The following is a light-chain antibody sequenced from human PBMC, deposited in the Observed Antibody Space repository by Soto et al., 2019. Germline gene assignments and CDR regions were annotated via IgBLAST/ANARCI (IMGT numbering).Light chain of an antibody. CDR3: QSYDSTLSARDV. J-gene: IGLJ1*01. Sequence: PSVSGAPGQRVTISCTGSSSNIGAGYDVHWYQQRPGTAPKLLIFGNINRPSGVPDRFSGSKSGTSASLAITGLQAEDEGDYYCQSYDSTLSARDVFGTGTKVTVL. CDR2: GNI. V-gene: IGLV1-40*01. CDR1: SSNIGAGYD.